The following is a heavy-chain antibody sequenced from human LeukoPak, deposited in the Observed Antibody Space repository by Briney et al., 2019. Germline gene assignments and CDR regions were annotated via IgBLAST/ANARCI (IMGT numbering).Heavy chain of an antibody. Sequence: PSETLSLTCAVYGGSFSGYYWSWIRQPPGKGLEWIGEINHSGSTNYNPSLKSRVTVSVDTSKNQFSLKLSSVTAADTAVYYCARHRGGWRSGYYGMDVWGQGTTVTVSS. CDR3: ARHRGGWRSGYYGMDV. CDR2: INHSGST. V-gene: IGHV4-34*01. J-gene: IGHJ6*02. D-gene: IGHD3-3*01. CDR1: GGSFSGYY.